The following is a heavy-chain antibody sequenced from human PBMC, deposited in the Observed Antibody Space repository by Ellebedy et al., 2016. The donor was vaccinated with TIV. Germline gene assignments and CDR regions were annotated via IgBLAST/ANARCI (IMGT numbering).Heavy chain of an antibody. V-gene: IGHV3-48*03. CDR2: ISSSGSTI. J-gene: IGHJ5*02. CDR3: ARVTIRGGGAVNWFDP. D-gene: IGHD3-10*01. CDR1: GFTFSSYE. Sequence: PGGSLRLSCAASGFTFSSYEMNWVRQAPGKGLEWVSYISSSGSTIYYADSVKGRFTISRDNAKNSLYLQMNSLMAEDTAVYYCARVTIRGGGAVNWFDPWGQGTLVTVSS.